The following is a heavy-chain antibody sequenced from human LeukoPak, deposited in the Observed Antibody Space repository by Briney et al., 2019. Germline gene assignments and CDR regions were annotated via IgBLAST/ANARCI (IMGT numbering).Heavy chain of an antibody. CDR1: GLTFSSYS. CDR3: ARNYGGNSYDAFDI. J-gene: IGHJ3*02. Sequence: PGGSLRLSCAASGLTFSSYSMNWVRQAPGEGLEWVSYISSSDNTIYYADSVKGRFTISRDNARNSLYLQMNSLRAEDTAVYYCARNYGGNSYDAFDIWGQGTMVTVSS. V-gene: IGHV3-48*01. D-gene: IGHD4-23*01. CDR2: ISSSDNTI.